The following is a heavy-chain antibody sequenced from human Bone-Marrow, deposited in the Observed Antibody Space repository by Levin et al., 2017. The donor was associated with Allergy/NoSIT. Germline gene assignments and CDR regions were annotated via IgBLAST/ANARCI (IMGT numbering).Heavy chain of an antibody. V-gene: IGHV3-48*03. J-gene: IGHJ6*02. D-gene: IGHD2-15*01. Sequence: SCAASGFTFSSYEMNWVRQAPGKGLEWVSYISSSGSTIYYADSVKGRFTISRDNAKNSLYLQMNSLRAEDTAVYYCARDLRYCSGGSCYSRPYYYYGMDVWGQGTTVTVSS. CDR1: GFTFSSYE. CDR2: ISSSGSTI. CDR3: ARDLRYCSGGSCYSRPYYYYGMDV.